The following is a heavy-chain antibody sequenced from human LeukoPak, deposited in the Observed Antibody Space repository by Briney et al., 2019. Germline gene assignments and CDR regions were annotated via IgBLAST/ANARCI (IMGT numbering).Heavy chain of an antibody. V-gene: IGHV4-59*01. J-gene: IGHJ6*02. Sequence: SETLSLTCTVSGGSISSYYWSWIRQPPGKGLEWIGYIYYSGSTNYNPSLKSRVTISVDTSKNQFSLKPSSVTAADTAVYYCARDNWNYGSSMDVWGQGTTVTVSS. CDR2: IYYSGST. CDR3: ARDNWNYGSSMDV. D-gene: IGHD1-7*01. CDR1: GGSISSYY.